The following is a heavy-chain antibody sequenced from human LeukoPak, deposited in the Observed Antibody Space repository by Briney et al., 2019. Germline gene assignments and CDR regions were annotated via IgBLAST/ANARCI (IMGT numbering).Heavy chain of an antibody. D-gene: IGHD3-10*01. V-gene: IGHV3-21*01. CDR3: ARRRDGSGSYYNEAPVDY. CDR1: GFTFSSYA. J-gene: IGHJ4*02. Sequence: GGSLRLSCAASGFTFSSYAMSWVRQAPGKGLEWVSSISSSSSYIYYADSVKGRFTISRDNAKNSLYLQMNSLRAEDTAVYYCARRRDGSGSYYNEAPVDYWGQGTLVTVSS. CDR2: ISSSSSYI.